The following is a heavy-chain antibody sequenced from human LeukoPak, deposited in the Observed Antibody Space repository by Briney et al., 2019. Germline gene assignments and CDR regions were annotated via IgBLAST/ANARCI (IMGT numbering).Heavy chain of an antibody. J-gene: IGHJ4*02. CDR3: AGWHNYYGSGSYYQGFDY. V-gene: IGHV4-61*02. CDR1: DGSISSGSYY. Sequence: SETLSLTCTVSDGSISSGSYYWSWIRQPAGKGLEWIGRIYTSGSTNYNPSLKSRVTISVDTSKNQFSLKLSSVTAADTAVYYCAGWHNYYGSGSYYQGFDYWGQGTLVTVSS. CDR2: IYTSGST. D-gene: IGHD3-10*01.